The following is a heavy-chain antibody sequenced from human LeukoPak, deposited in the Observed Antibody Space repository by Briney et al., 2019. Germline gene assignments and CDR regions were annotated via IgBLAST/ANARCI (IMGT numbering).Heavy chain of an antibody. CDR2: IYYSGST. V-gene: IGHV4-59*08. D-gene: IGHD3-10*01. CDR3: AMVRGATFDY. CDR1: GVTISSYY. Sequence: PSETLSLTCTVSGVTISSYYWSWIRQPPGKGPEWIGYIYYSGSTNYNPSLKSRVTISVDTSKNQFSLKLSSVTAADTAVYYCAMVRGATFDYWGQGTLVTVSS. J-gene: IGHJ4*02.